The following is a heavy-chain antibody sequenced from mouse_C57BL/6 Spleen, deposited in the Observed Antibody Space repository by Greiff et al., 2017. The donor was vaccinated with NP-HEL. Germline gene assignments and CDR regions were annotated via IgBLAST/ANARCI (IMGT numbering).Heavy chain of an antibody. J-gene: IGHJ3*01. CDR3: ARNYYGSSFWFAY. CDR2: IDPSDSYT. D-gene: IGHD1-1*01. V-gene: IGHV1-69*01. CDR1: GYTFTSYW. Sequence: VQLQQSGAELVMPGASVKLSCKASGYTFTSYWMHWVKQRPGQGLEWIGEIDPSDSYTNYNQKFKGKSTLTVDKSSSTAYMQLSSLTSEDSAVYYCARNYYGSSFWFAYWGQRTLVTVSA.